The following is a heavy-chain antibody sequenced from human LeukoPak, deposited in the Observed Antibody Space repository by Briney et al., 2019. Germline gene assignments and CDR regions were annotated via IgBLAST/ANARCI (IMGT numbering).Heavy chain of an antibody. CDR3: ANLIAAAGPFDP. D-gene: IGHD6-13*01. V-gene: IGHV3-23*01. Sequence: GGSLRLSCAASGFTFSSYAMSWVRQAPGKELEWVSAISGSGGSTYYADSVKGRFTISRDNSKNTLYLQMNSLRAEDTAVYYCANLIAAAGPFDPWGQGTLVTVSS. CDR2: ISGSGGST. J-gene: IGHJ5*02. CDR1: GFTFSSYA.